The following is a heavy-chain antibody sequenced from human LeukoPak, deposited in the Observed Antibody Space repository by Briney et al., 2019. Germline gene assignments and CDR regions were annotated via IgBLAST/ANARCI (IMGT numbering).Heavy chain of an antibody. Sequence: GGSLRLSCVASRLTFPEYVMSWVRQAPGKGLEWVSSMGGSGQTTYYTDAVRGRFTIPRNNVKNTLFLQMDSLTVDDTAVYSCAQHMSRLSHPIDSWGQGTPVTVSS. CDR3: AQHMSRLSHPIDS. CDR2: MGGSGQTT. D-gene: IGHD5/OR15-5a*01. V-gene: IGHV3-23*01. J-gene: IGHJ4*02. CDR1: RLTFPEYV.